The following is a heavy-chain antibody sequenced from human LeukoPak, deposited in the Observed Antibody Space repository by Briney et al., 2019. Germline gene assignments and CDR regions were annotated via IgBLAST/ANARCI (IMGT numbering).Heavy chain of an antibody. D-gene: IGHD2-21*02. CDR2: INPNSGGT. Sequence: ASVKVSCKASGYTFSGYYMHWVRQAPGQGLEWMGWINPNSGGTNYAQKFQDRVTMTRDTSITTAYMELSSLTSDDTAVYFCARESLFCGGDCHYDYWGQGILVTVSS. V-gene: IGHV1-2*02. CDR3: ARESLFCGGDCHYDY. J-gene: IGHJ4*02. CDR1: GYTFSGYY.